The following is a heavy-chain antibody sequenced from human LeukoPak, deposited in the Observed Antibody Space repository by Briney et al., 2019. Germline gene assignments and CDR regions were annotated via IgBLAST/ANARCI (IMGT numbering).Heavy chain of an antibody. Sequence: PSETLSLTCTVSGGSISSYYWSWIRQTAGKGLEWIGRIYTSGSTNYNPSLKSRVTMSVDTSKNQFLLKLSSVTAADTAVYYCARWSGYQLLCSAAGTVDDAFDIWGQGTMVTVSS. CDR1: GGSISSYY. V-gene: IGHV4-4*07. CDR3: ARWSGYQLLCSAAGTVDDAFDI. J-gene: IGHJ3*02. D-gene: IGHD2-2*01. CDR2: IYTSGST.